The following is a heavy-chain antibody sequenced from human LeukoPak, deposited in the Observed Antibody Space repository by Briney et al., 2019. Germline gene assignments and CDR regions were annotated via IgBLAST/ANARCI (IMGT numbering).Heavy chain of an antibody. CDR1: GGSFSGYY. V-gene: IGHV4-34*01. CDR2: INHSGST. CDR3: ATSGAGATVTPFDY. J-gene: IGHJ4*02. D-gene: IGHD4-17*01. Sequence: SETLSLTCAVYGGSFSGYYWSWIRQPPGKGLEWIGEINHSGSTNYNPSLKSRVTISVDTSKNQFSLKLSSVTAADTAVYYCATSGAGATVTPFDYWGRGTLVTVSS.